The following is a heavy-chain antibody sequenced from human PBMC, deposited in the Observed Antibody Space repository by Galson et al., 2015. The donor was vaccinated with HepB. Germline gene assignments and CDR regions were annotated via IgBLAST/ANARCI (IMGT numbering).Heavy chain of an antibody. CDR1: GYTFTSYG. CDR2: ISAYNGNT. D-gene: IGHD3-22*01. V-gene: IGHV1-18*01. CDR3: ASAPRQSGYYYDSSGYLEIDY. Sequence: SVKVSCKASGYTFTSYGISWVRQAPGQGLEWMGWISAYNGNTNYAQKLQGRVTMTTDTSTSTAYMELRSLRSDDTAVYYCASAPRQSGYYYDSSGYLEIDYWGQGTLVTVSS. J-gene: IGHJ4*02.